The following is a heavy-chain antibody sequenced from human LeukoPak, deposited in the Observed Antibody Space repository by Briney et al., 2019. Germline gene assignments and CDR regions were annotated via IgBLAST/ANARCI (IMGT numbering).Heavy chain of an antibody. CDR3: ARVPLSDSSGHYYPH. J-gene: IGHJ1*01. CDR2: INTGNGNT. V-gene: IGHV1-3*04. D-gene: IGHD3-22*01. CDR1: GYTFANYG. Sequence: ASVKVSCKTSGYTFANYGMHWVRQAPRQSLEWMGWINTGNGNTKSSQKFQDRVALTRDTSASTAYMGLNSLSSEDTAAYYCARVPLSDSSGHYYPHWGQGTLVTVSS.